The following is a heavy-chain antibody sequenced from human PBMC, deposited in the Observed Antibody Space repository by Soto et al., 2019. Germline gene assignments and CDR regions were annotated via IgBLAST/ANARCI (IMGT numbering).Heavy chain of an antibody. Sequence: GGSLRLSCSASGFTFSTYDVHWVRQAPGKGLEFVAGISPTGVNTYYADSVKGRSTISRDNSKNTLYLQMSSLRPDDTALYYCVKLTDSWGQGALVTVSS. V-gene: IGHV3-64D*06. D-gene: IGHD3-9*01. CDR3: VKLTDS. J-gene: IGHJ4*02. CDR2: ISPTGVNT. CDR1: GFTFSTYD.